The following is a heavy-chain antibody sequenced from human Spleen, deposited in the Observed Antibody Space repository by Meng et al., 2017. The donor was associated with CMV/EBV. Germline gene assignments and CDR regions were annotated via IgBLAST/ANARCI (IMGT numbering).Heavy chain of an antibody. CDR1: GFTFSSYA. V-gene: IGHV3-23*01. CDR3: AKGVREQYYYYYGMDV. CDR2: ISGSGGSR. Sequence: GGSLRLSCAASGFTFSSYAMSWVRQAPGKGLEWVAAISGSGGSRYYADSVKGGFTISRDNSKNTLYLQMNSLRAEDTAVYFCAKGVREQYYYYYGMDVWGQGTTVTVSS. J-gene: IGHJ6*02. D-gene: IGHD3-10*01.